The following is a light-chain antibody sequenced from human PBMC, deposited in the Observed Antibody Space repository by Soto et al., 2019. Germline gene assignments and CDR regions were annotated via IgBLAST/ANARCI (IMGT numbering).Light chain of an antibody. V-gene: IGKV3-15*01. J-gene: IGKJ4*01. Sequence: EVVLTQSPATLSLSPGDRAALSCKASQSVHNFLAWYQQKPGQAPRLLIYGASTRATGIPARFSDSGSGTEFTLTISSLQSEDFGAYYGQQYNNWPRATFGGGTKVDIK. CDR3: QQYNNWPRAT. CDR1: QSVHNF. CDR2: GAS.